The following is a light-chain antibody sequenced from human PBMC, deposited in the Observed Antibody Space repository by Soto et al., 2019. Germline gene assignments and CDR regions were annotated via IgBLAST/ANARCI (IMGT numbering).Light chain of an antibody. CDR1: QSIRSH. CDR3: QQYSSSGT. CDR2: GAS. J-gene: IGKJ1*01. V-gene: IGKV3-15*01. Sequence: IVMTQSPATLSVSPGDGFTPSCRASQSIRSHLAWYQQKPGQPPRLLIYGASTRATGIPARFSGSGFGTEFTLTISRLEPEDFAVYYCQQYSSSGTFGQGTKVDIK.